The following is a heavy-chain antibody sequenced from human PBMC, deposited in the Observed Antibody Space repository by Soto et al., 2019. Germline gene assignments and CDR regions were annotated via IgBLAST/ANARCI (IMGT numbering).Heavy chain of an antibody. CDR3: ARVRGSSGYDSAPVWGGFVY. D-gene: IGHD5-12*01. J-gene: IGHJ4*02. CDR1: GFTFSSYA. Sequence: QVQLVESGGGVVQPGRSLRLSCAASGFTFSSYAMHWVRQDPGKVQEWVAVISYDGSNKYYTDSVKGRFTISRDNSKNTLYLQMNILRAEDTAVYYCARVRGSSGYDSAPVWGGFVYWGQGTLFTVSS. V-gene: IGHV3-30-3*01. CDR2: ISYDGSNK.